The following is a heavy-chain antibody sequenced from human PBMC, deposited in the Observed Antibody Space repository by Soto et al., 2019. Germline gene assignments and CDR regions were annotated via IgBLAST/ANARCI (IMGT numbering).Heavy chain of an antibody. J-gene: IGHJ5*02. CDR1: GGSISSYY. D-gene: IGHD3-3*01. CDR2: IYYSGST. CDR3: ARGRYDSRSCFDP. V-gene: IGHV4-59*01. Sequence: SETLSLTCTVSGGSISSYYWSWIRQPPGKGLEWIGYIYYSGSTNYNPSLKSRVTISVDASKNQFSLKLSSVTAADTAVYYCARGRYDSRSCFDPRGKGTLVTVSS.